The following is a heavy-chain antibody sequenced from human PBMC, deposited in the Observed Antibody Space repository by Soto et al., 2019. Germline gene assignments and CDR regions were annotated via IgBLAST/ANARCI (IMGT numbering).Heavy chain of an antibody. CDR2: ISYDGTNK. J-gene: IGHJ4*02. CDR3: ARDPSATGTYYAD. V-gene: IGHV3-30*03. D-gene: IGHD1-26*01. Sequence: GGSLRLSCAASGFSFSNYGMHWVRQAPGKGLEWVAAISYDGTNKYYGDSVRGRLTISRDNSKNTLYLQMSSLRADDTAVYYCARDPSATGTYYADWGQGTLVTVSS. CDR1: GFSFSNYG.